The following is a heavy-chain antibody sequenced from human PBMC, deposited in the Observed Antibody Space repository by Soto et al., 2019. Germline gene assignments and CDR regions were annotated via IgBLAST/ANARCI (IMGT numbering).Heavy chain of an antibody. CDR2: IYDSGSP. CDR1: GGSVSSGSYY. V-gene: IGHV4-61*01. CDR3: ARGVGSSPPRY. Sequence: SETLSLTCTVSGGSVSSGSYYWSWIRQPPGKGLEWIGYIYDSGSPYYNPSLRSRVIISADTSKNQISLKLTSATAADTAVYYCARGVGSSPPRYWGRGTLVTVSS. J-gene: IGHJ4*02. D-gene: IGHD1-26*01.